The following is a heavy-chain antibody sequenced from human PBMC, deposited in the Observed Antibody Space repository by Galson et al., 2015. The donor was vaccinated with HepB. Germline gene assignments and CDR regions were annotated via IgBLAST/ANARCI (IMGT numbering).Heavy chain of an antibody. CDR3: ARDVADFWSGYHSDY. CDR1: GFTFSSYA. CDR2: ISYDGSNK. D-gene: IGHD3-3*01. J-gene: IGHJ4*02. Sequence: SLRLSCAASGFTFSSYAMHWVRQAPGKGLEWVAVISYDGSNKYYADSVKGRFTISRDNSKNTLYLQMNSLRAEDTAVYYCARDVADFWSGYHSDYWGQGTLVTVSS. V-gene: IGHV3-30-3*01.